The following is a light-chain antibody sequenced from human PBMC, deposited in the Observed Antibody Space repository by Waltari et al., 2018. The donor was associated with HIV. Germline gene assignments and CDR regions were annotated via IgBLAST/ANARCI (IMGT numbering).Light chain of an antibody. CDR1: NLSNNY. V-gene: IGLV3-1*01. CDR2: QDR. CDR3: QAWGNNTVV. Sequence: SYDLTQAPSLSVSPGQAAKILCSGFNLSNNYVSWYQQKPGQSPLLLIFQDRKRPSGIPERFSGSSSGNTATLTISRTQSVDEADYFCQAWGNNTVVFGGGTKLTVL. J-gene: IGLJ2*01.